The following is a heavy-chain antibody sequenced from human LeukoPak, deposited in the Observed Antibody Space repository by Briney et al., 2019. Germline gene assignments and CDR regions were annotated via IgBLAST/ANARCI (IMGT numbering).Heavy chain of an antibody. CDR2: IYYSGST. V-gene: IGHV4-39*07. Sequence: PSETLSLTCTVSGGSISSSSYYWGWIRQPPGKGLEWIGSIYYSGSTYYNPSLKSRVTISVDTSKNQFSLKLSSVTAADTAVYYRARDEIGGAVAGFWSYWGQGTLVTVSS. CDR1: GGSISSSSYY. CDR3: ARDEIGGAVAGFWSY. J-gene: IGHJ4*02. D-gene: IGHD6-19*01.